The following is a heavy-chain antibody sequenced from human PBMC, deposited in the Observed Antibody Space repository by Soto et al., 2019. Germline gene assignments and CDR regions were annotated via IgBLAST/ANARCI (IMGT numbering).Heavy chain of an antibody. Sequence: EVQLVESGGGLVQPGGSLRLSCAASGFTVSSNYMSWVRQAPGKGLGWVSVIYSGGSTYYADSVKGRFTISRDNSKNTLYLQMNSLRAEDTAVYYCARDNYYGSGSLLNYYYYGMDVWGQGTTVTVSS. D-gene: IGHD3-10*01. V-gene: IGHV3-66*01. J-gene: IGHJ6*02. CDR2: IYSGGST. CDR1: GFTVSSNY. CDR3: ARDNYYGSGSLLNYYYYGMDV.